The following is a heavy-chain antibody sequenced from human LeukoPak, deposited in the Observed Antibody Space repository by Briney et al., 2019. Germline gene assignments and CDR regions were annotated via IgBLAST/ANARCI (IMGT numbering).Heavy chain of an antibody. CDR1: GFTFINYR. J-gene: IGHJ3*02. Sequence: GGSLRLSCAASGFTFINYRMNWVRQAPGKGLEWVSSISTSRSYIYYADSVKGRFTISRDNAKNSLYLQMNSLRAEDTAVYYCARDGDYYGSGSYRDGFDIWGQGTMVTVSS. CDR3: ARDGDYYGSGSYRDGFDI. CDR2: ISTSRSYI. V-gene: IGHV3-21*01. D-gene: IGHD3-10*01.